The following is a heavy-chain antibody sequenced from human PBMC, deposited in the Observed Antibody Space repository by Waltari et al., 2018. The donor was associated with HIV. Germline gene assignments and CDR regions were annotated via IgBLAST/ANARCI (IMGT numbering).Heavy chain of an antibody. D-gene: IGHD4-17*01. V-gene: IGHV3-48*01. CDR3: ARGAYGDYGSFRFDY. Sequence: EVQLVESGGGLVQPGGSLRLSCAASGFTFSSYSMNWVRQASGKGLEWVSYISSSSSTIYYADSVKGRFTISRDNAKNSLYLQMNSLRAEDTAVYYCARGAYGDYGSFRFDYWGQGTLVTVSS. CDR2: ISSSSSTI. J-gene: IGHJ4*02. CDR1: GFTFSSYS.